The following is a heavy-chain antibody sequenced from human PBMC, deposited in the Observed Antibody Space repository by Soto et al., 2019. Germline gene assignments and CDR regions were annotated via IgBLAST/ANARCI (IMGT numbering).Heavy chain of an antibody. CDR2: IYYSGST. V-gene: IGHV4-39*01. Sequence: QLQLQESGPGLVKPSETLSLTCTVSGGSISSSSYYWGWIRQPPGKGLEWIGSIYYSGSTYYKPSVKNLVTISVYTSNNQFSLKLSSVTAADTAVYYCARNALKSWYRAHFDYWGQGTLVTVSS. CDR1: GGSISSSSYY. D-gene: IGHD6-13*01. CDR3: ARNALKSWYRAHFDY. J-gene: IGHJ4*02.